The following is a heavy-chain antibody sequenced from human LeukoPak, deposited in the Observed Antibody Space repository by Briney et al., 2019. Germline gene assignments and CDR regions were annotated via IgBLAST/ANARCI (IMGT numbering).Heavy chain of an antibody. CDR1: GFTFSSYA. V-gene: IGHV3-23*01. CDR3: TADIKGSY. J-gene: IGHJ4*02. CDR2: ISGSGGST. Sequence: GGSLRLSCAASGFTFSSYAMNWVRQAPGKGLEWVSGISGSGGSTYYADSVKGRFTISRDNSKNTLDLQMNSLRAEDTAVYYCTADIKGSYWGQGTLVTVSS.